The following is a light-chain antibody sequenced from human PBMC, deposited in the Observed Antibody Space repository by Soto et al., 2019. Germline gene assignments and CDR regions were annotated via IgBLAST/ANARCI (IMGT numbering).Light chain of an antibody. Sequence: EIVMTQSPGTLSLSPGERATLSCRASQSVRSTYLAWYQQKPGQAPRLLIYGASSRATGIPDRFSGTGSGTDFTLTISRLEPEDFAVYHCQQYGGSPWTFGQGTKVDIK. CDR3: QQYGGSPWT. V-gene: IGKV3-20*01. CDR2: GAS. CDR1: QSVRSTY. J-gene: IGKJ1*01.